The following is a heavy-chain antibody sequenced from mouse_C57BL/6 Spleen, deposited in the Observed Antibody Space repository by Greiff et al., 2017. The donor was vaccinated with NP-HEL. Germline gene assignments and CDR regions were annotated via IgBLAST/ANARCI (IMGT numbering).Heavy chain of an antibody. J-gene: IGHJ2*01. CDR2: ISSGGSYT. Sequence: EVQLVESGGDLVKPGGSLKLSCAASGFTFSSYGMSWVRQTPDKRLEWVATISSGGSYTYYPDSVKGRFTISRDNAKNTLYLQMSSLKSEDTAMYYCARGANGGNYFDYWGQGTTLTVSS. D-gene: IGHD4-1*01. V-gene: IGHV5-6*01. CDR1: GFTFSSYG. CDR3: ARGANGGNYFDY.